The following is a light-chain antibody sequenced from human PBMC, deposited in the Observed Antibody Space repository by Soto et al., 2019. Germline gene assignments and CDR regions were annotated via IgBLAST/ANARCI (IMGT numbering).Light chain of an antibody. V-gene: IGLV1-44*01. J-gene: IGLJ1*01. CDR2: SNN. CDR1: SSKIGSNT. Sequence: QSVLTQPPSASGTPGQRVTISCSGSSSKIGSNTVNWYQQLPGTAPKLLIYSNNQRPSGVPDRFSGSKSGTSASLAISGLQSEDEADYYCAAWDDSLNGSYVFGTGTKLTVL. CDR3: AAWDDSLNGSYV.